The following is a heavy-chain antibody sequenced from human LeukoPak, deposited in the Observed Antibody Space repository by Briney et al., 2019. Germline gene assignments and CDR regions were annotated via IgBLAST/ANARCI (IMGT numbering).Heavy chain of an antibody. CDR1: GFWFSNAL. CDR3: SRNADHDW. Sequence: PGGSLRLSCAASGFWFSNALMNGLRQTPGKGLEWVARIKRQTEGWTTDYAAPVKGRFTISRDDSKSTLYLQMNSLETEDTAVYYCSRNADHDWWGQGTLVTVSS. J-gene: IGHJ4*02. D-gene: IGHD1-14*01. V-gene: IGHV3-15*01. CDR2: IKRQTEGWTT.